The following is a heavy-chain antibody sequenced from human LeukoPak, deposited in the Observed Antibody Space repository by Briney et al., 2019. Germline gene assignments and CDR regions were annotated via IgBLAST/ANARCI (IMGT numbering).Heavy chain of an antibody. J-gene: IGHJ6*02. Sequence: PSETLSLTCTVSGGSISSGDYYWSWIRQPPGKGLEWIGYIYYSGSTYYNPSLMGRFTVSLDTSKNQFSLKLSSVTAADTAVYYCARGHRSGYDDYGMDVWGQGTTVTVSS. D-gene: IGHD5-12*01. CDR2: IYYSGST. CDR1: GGSISSGDYY. CDR3: ARGHRSGYDDYGMDV. V-gene: IGHV4-30-4*01.